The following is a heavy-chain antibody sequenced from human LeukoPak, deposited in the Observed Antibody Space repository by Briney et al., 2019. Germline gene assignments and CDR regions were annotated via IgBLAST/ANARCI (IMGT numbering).Heavy chain of an antibody. D-gene: IGHD3-3*01. CDR2: ISSSSSTI. J-gene: IGHJ6*02. CDR3: ARAGDFWSSYFYYYYGMDV. Sequence: GGSLRLSCAASGFTFSSYSMNWVRQAPGKGLEWVSYISSSSSTIYYADSVKGRFTISRDNAKNSLYLQMNSLRAEDTAVYYCARAGDFWSSYFYYYYGMDVWGQGTTVTVSS. CDR1: GFTFSSYS. V-gene: IGHV3-48*01.